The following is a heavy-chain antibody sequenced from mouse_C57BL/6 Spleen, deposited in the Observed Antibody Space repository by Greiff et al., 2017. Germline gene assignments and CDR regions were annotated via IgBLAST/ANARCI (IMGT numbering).Heavy chain of an antibody. D-gene: IGHD2-3*01. CDR3: ARWMGEYAMDY. CDR2: IDPSDSET. J-gene: IGHJ4*01. CDR1: GYTFTSYW. V-gene: IGHV1-52*01. Sequence: QVQLQQPGAELVRPGSSVKLSCKASGYTFTSYWMHWVKQRPIQGLEWIGNIDPSDSETHYNQKFKDKATLTVDKSSSTAYMQLSSLTSADSAVYYCARWMGEYAMDYWGQGTSVTVAS.